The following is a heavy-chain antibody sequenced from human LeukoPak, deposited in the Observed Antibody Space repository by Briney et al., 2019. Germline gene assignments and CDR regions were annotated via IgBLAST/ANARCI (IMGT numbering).Heavy chain of an antibody. V-gene: IGHV3-21*01. Sequence: GGSLRLSCAASGFTFSSYSMNWVRQAPGKGLEWVSSISSSSSCIYYADSVKGRFTISRDNAKNSLYLQMNSLRAEDTAVYYCARDQGIAAAGTYYYYGMDVWGQGTTVTVSS. CDR2: ISSSSSCI. D-gene: IGHD6-13*01. CDR3: ARDQGIAAAGTYYYYGMDV. J-gene: IGHJ6*02. CDR1: GFTFSSYS.